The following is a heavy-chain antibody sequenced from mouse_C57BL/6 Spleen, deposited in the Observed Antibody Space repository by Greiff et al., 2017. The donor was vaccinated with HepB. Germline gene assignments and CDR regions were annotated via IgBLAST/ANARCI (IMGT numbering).Heavy chain of an antibody. Sequence: QVQLQQPGAELVRPGTSVKLSCKASGYTFTSYWMHWVKQRPGQGLEWIGVIDPSDSYTNYNQKFKGKATLTVDTSSSTAYMQLSSLTSEDSAVYYSARSHYYGSGYAMDYWGQGTSVTVSS. CDR1: GYTFTSYW. J-gene: IGHJ4*01. V-gene: IGHV1-59*01. CDR3: ARSHYYGSGYAMDY. CDR2: IDPSDSYT. D-gene: IGHD1-1*01.